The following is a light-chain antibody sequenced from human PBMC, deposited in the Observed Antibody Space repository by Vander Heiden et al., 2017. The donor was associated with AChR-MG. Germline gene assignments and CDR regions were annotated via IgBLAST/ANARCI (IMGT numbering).Light chain of an antibody. V-gene: IGLV2-8*01. CDR1: SSDVGGYNY. CDR2: EVS. CDR3: SSNAGSNILV. Sequence: QSALTQPPPASGSPGQSVPISCTGTSSDVGGYNYVSWYQQHPGKAPKVMIYEVSKRPSGVPDRFSGSKSGNTASLTVSGLRAEDEADYYCSSNAGSNILVFGAGTKLTVL. J-gene: IGLJ3*02.